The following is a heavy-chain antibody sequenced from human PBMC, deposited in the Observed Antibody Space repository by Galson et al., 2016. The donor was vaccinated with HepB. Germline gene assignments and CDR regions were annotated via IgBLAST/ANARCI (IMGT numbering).Heavy chain of an antibody. CDR2: IWYDGSRK. J-gene: IGHJ1*01. V-gene: IGHV3-33*08. CDR3: ARDLSLGSGSD. CDR1: GFTFSSYG. D-gene: IGHD3-10*01. Sequence: SLRLSCAASGFTFSSYGMHWVRQAPGKGLEWVAIIWYDGSRKEYAAFVKGRFTISRDDSKNTLYLQMNNLGAEDTAVYYCARDLSLGSGSDWGQGTLVTVSS.